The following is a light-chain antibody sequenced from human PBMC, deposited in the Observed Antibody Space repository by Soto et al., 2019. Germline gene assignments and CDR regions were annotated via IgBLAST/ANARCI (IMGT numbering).Light chain of an antibody. CDR3: QTWGTGIQV. Sequence: QSVLTQSPSPSASLGASVKLTCTLSSGHSSYAIAWHQQQPEKGPRYLMKLNSDGSHSKGDGIPDRFSGSSSGAERYLTISSLQSEDEADYYCQTWGTGIQVFGGGTQLTVL. V-gene: IGLV4-69*01. CDR1: SGHSSYA. J-gene: IGLJ3*02. CDR2: LNSDGSH.